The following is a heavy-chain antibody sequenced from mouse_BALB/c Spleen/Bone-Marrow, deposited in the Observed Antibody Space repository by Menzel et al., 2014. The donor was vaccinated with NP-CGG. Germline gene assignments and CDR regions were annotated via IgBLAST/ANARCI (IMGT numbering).Heavy chain of an antibody. CDR2: IRNKANGYTT. CDR3: XXXXXGRGY. V-gene: IGHV7-3*02. J-gene: IGHJ2*01. D-gene: IGHD1-1*01. CDR1: GFTFTDYY. Sequence: EVKLVESGGGLVQPGGSLRLSCATSGFTFTDYYMSWVRQPPGKALEWLGFIRNKANGYTTEYSASVKGRFTISRDNSQSILYLQMNTLRAEDSATYYXXXXXXGRGYWGQGTTLTVSS.